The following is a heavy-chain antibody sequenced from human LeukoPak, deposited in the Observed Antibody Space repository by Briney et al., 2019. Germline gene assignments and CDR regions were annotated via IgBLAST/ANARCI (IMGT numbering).Heavy chain of an antibody. CDR3: ARGPYCSGGSCYSD. D-gene: IGHD2-15*01. J-gene: IGHJ4*02. V-gene: IGHV1-2*02. Sequence: ASVTVSCKASGYTFTGYYMHWVRQAPGQGLEWMGWINPNSGGTNYAQKFQGRVTMTRDTSISTAYMELSRLRSDDTAVYYCARGPYCSGGSCYSDWGQGTLVTVSS. CDR1: GYTFTGYY. CDR2: INPNSGGT.